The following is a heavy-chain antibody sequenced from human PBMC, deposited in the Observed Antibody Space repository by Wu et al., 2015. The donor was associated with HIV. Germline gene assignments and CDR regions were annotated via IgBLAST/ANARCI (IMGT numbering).Heavy chain of an antibody. D-gene: IGHD2-15*01. CDR3: ARSSFAGSSGSWYSFDY. CDR2: IIPLFGAP. Sequence: QVQLVQSGAEVKKPGSSVQVSCKASGGTFNNYAINWVRQAPGQGLEWMGRIIPLFGAPNFAQKFQGRFTINADESTSTVYMDLSSLRSEDTAVYYCARSSFAGSSGSWYSFDYWGQGTLVTVSS. CDR1: GGTFNNYA. J-gene: IGHJ4*02. V-gene: IGHV1-69*13.